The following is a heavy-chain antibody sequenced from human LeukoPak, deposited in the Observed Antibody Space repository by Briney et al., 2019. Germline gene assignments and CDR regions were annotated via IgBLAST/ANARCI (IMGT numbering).Heavy chain of an antibody. CDR1: GFTFSDHF. CDR2: SRNKAKSYTT. CDR3: VRVGSVAGSDYLDY. V-gene: IGHV3-72*01. D-gene: IGHD6-19*01. Sequence: PGGSLRLSCAVSGFTFSDHFLDWVRQAPGKGLEWVGRSRNKAKSYTTEYAPSVKGRFTISRDDSKNSLSLQMNSLKTEDTAVYYCVRVGSVAGSDYLDYWGQGTLVTVSS. J-gene: IGHJ4*02.